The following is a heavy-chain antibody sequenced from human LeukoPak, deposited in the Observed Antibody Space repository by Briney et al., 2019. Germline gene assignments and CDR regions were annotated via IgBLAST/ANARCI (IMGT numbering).Heavy chain of an antibody. D-gene: IGHD5-18*01. V-gene: IGHV4-34*01. J-gene: IGHJ4*02. Sequence: PSETLSLTCAVYGGSFSGYYWSWIGQPPGKGLEWIGEINHSGSTNYNPSLKSRVTISVDTSKDQFSLKLSSVTAADTAVYYCARRRGYSPIDYWGQGTLVTVSS. CDR3: ARRRGYSPIDY. CDR1: GGSFSGYY. CDR2: INHSGST.